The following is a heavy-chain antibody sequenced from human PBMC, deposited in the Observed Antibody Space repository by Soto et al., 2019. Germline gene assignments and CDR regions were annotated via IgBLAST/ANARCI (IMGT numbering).Heavy chain of an antibody. V-gene: IGHV3-23*01. CDR1: GFTFSSYA. CDR3: ANGGRGYSYDDCDY. Sequence: EVQLLESGGGLVQPGGSLRLSCAASGFTFSSYAMSWVRQAPGKGLEWVSAISGSGGSTYYADSVKGRFTISRDNSRKPLYLQMNSLRAEDMGGCDCANGGRGYSYDDCDYWGQGTVVTVSS. CDR2: ISGSGGST. D-gene: IGHD5-18*01. J-gene: IGHJ4*02.